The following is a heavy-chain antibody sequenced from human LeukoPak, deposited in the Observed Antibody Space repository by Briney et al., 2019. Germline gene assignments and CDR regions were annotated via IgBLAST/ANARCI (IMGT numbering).Heavy chain of an antibody. CDR1: GDSVSSNSAA. CDR3: ARAKRSGYRGFGGFDY. Sequence: SHTLSLTCAISGDSVSSNSAAWNWIRQSPSRGLKWLGRSYYRYKWYNDYAVSVKSRITINPDTSKNHFSLQLNSVTPEDTAVYYCARAKRSGYRGFGGFDYWGQGTLVTVSS. J-gene: IGHJ4*02. D-gene: IGHD3-3*01. CDR2: SYYRYKWYN. V-gene: IGHV6-1*01.